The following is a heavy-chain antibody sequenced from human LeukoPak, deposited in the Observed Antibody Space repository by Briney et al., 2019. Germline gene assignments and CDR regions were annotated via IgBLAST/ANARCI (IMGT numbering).Heavy chain of an antibody. D-gene: IGHD6-19*01. Sequence: PGGSLRLSCAASGFTFSSYSMNWVRQAPGKGLEWVSYISSSSSTIYYADSVKGRFTIPRDNSKNTLYLQMNSLRAEDTAVYYCAKGGRRAVAGHSVDYWGQGTLVTVSS. CDR3: AKGGRRAVAGHSVDY. J-gene: IGHJ4*02. V-gene: IGHV3-48*01. CDR1: GFTFSSYS. CDR2: ISSSSSTI.